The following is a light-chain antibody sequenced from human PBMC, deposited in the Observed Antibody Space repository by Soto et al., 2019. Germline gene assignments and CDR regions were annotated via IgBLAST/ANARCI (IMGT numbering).Light chain of an antibody. J-gene: IGKJ1*01. CDR1: QSVSSSY. CDR3: QQYGSSPVT. V-gene: IGKV3-20*01. Sequence: EIVLTQSPGTLSLSPGERATLSCRASQSVSSSYLAWYQQKPGQAPRLLIYGASSRATGIPDRFSGSGSGTDLQLTISRLEPEEFAVYYCQQYGSSPVTFGQGTKVEIK. CDR2: GAS.